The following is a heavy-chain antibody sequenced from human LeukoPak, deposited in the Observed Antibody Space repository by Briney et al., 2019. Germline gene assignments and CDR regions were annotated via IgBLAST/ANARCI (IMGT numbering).Heavy chain of an antibody. D-gene: IGHD3-10*01. CDR1: GFTFSSYA. J-gene: IGHJ4*02. V-gene: IGHV3-30*04. CDR2: ISYDGSNK. Sequence: PGRSLRLSCAASGFTFSSYAMHWVRQAPGKGLEWVAVISYDGSNKYYADSVKGRFTISRDNSKNTLYLQMNSLRAEDTAVYYCARGITMVRGVISYWGQGTLVTVSS. CDR3: ARGITMVRGVISY.